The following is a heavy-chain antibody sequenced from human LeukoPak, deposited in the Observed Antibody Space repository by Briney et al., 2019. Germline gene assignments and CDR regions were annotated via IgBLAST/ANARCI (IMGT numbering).Heavy chain of an antibody. V-gene: IGHV3-23*01. J-gene: IGHJ3*01. D-gene: IGHD3-10*01. Sequence: GGSLRLSCVASGLTFSNYAMSWVRQAPGKGLEWVSGISGDGASTHYAESVKGQFTISRDNSQNTLFLQMNSLRVEDTAIYYCAKDSYVSGRPLHTFDVWGQGTMVTVSS. CDR3: AKDSYVSGRPLHTFDV. CDR2: ISGDGAST. CDR1: GLTFSNYA.